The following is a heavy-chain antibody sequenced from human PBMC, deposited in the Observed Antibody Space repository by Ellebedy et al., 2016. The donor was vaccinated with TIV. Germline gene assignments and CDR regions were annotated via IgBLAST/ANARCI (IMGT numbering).Heavy chain of an antibody. V-gene: IGHV4-4*07. CDR3: ARHGPQWFDAFDL. J-gene: IGHJ3*01. CDR1: GVSITSHF. Sequence: PSETLSLTCAVSGVSITSHFWTRIRQPAGGGLEWIGRLHPSGTPNYNPSLKSRVIMSRDTSKDQFSLKLSSLTAADTAVYYCARHGPQWFDAFDLWGQGTLVTVSS. D-gene: IGHD3-22*01. CDR2: LHPSGTP.